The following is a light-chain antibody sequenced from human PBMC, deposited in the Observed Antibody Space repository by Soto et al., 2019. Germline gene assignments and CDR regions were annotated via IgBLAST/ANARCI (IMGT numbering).Light chain of an antibody. V-gene: IGKV3-15*01. CDR1: QSISSK. CDR2: GAS. J-gene: IGKJ4*01. CDR3: QQYDKWPPT. Sequence: EIKMAQSPDTLSVSPGERATLSCRASQSISSKLAWYQQRPGQAPRLLIYGASTRATGVPVRFRGGGSGTEFTLTISGLQSEDVAVECCQQYDKWPPTFGGGTKVEIK.